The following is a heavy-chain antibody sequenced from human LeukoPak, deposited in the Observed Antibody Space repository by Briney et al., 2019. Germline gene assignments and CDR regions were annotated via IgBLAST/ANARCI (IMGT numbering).Heavy chain of an antibody. D-gene: IGHD5-24*01. CDR1: GFTFNNVW. V-gene: IGHV3-15*01. CDR2: IKSKSDGGTT. Sequence: GGSLRLSCAASGFTFNNVWMTWVRQAPGKGLEWVGRIKSKSDGGTTEYAAPVKGRFSISRDDSKNTLYLQMNSLKTEGTAVYYCTRGAWLRYYFDYWGQGTLVTVSS. CDR3: TRGAWLRYYFDY. J-gene: IGHJ4*02.